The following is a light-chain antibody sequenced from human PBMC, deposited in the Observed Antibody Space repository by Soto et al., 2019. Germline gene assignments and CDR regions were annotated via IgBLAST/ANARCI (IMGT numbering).Light chain of an antibody. J-gene: IGKJ1*01. CDR2: GAS. V-gene: IGKV3-15*01. Sequence: EIVMTQSPATLSVSPGERATLSCRASQSISSNLAWYQQKPGQAPRLLIYGASTSATGIPARFSGSGSGTGFTLTISSLQSEDFAVYYCQQYRTFGQGTKVEFK. CDR1: QSISSN. CDR3: QQYRT.